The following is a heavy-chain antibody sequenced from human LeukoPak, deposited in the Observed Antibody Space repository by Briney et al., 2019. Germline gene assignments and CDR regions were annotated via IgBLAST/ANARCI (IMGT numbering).Heavy chain of an antibody. Sequence: SETLSLTCTVSGGSFSSGSYYWSWIRQPPGKGLEWIGSMYYSGSTYYNPSLKSRVTISVDTSKNQFSLKLSSVTAADTAVYYCARHVTLTGIPLRQPNWFDPWGQGTLVTVSS. D-gene: IGHD6-13*01. V-gene: IGHV4-39*01. CDR1: GGSFSSGSYY. J-gene: IGHJ5*02. CDR2: MYYSGST. CDR3: ARHVTLTGIPLRQPNWFDP.